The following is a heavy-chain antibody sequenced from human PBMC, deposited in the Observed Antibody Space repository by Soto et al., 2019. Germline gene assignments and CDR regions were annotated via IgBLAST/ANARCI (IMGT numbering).Heavy chain of an antibody. CDR2: INHSGST. CDR1: GGSFSGYY. CDR3: ARALRGMPPGYSSSGYPPMYNWFDP. J-gene: IGHJ5*02. Sequence: QVQLQQWGAGLLKPSETLSLTCAVYGGSFSGYYWSWIRQPPGKGLEWIGEINHSGSTNYNPSRRSRVTLPVDTSKNQVAPKLSSVTAAHTAVYDCARALRGMPPGYSSSGYPPMYNWFDPWGQGPLVTVSS. D-gene: IGHD6-13*01. V-gene: IGHV4-34*01.